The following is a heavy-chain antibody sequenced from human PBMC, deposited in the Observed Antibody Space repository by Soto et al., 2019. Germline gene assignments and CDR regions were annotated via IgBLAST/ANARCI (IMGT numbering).Heavy chain of an antibody. CDR3: AKGDSSVQHATPIDY. Sequence: PGGSLRLSCAASGVTFSSYVMSWVRQAPGKGLEWVSGISGSGGSTYYADSVKGRFTISRDNSKNTLYLQMNSLRAEDTAVYYCAKGDSSVQHATPIDYWGQGTLVTVSS. CDR2: ISGSGGST. D-gene: IGHD3-22*01. V-gene: IGHV3-23*01. CDR1: GVTFSSYV. J-gene: IGHJ4*02.